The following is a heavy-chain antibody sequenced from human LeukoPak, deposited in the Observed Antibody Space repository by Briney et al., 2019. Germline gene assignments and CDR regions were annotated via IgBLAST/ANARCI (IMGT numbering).Heavy chain of an antibody. Sequence: GGSLRLSCAASGFTFSSYAMHWVRQAPGKGLEWVAVISYDGSNKYYADSVKGRFTISRDNSKNTLYLQMNSLRAEDTAVYYCARDCYVRRDDDPLHYYGMDVWGQGTTVTVSS. CDR3: ARDCYVRRDDDPLHYYGMDV. CDR1: GFTFSSYA. V-gene: IGHV3-30*04. CDR2: ISYDGSNK. J-gene: IGHJ6*02. D-gene: IGHD5-24*01.